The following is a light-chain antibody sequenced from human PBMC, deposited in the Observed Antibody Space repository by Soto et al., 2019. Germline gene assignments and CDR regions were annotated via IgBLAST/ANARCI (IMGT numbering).Light chain of an antibody. CDR2: AAS. CDR1: QSVSSSS. J-gene: IGKJ1*01. V-gene: IGKV3-20*01. Sequence: EIVLTQSPCTLSLSPVERAMVSFSGSQSVSSSSLAWYQQTPGQAPRLLIYAASSRATGIPDRFTGSGSGTDFTLTISRLEPEDFAVYYCQQHDASFTWTFGQGT. CDR3: QQHDASFTWT.